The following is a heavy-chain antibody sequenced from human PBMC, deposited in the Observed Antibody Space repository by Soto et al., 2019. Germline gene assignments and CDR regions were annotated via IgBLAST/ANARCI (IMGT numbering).Heavy chain of an antibody. CDR3: ARDVRRLPHDDAFDI. D-gene: IGHD3-10*02. V-gene: IGHV1-18*01. J-gene: IGHJ3*02. CDR2: ISAYNGNT. Sequence: ASVKVSCKASGYTFTSYGISWVRQAPGQGLEWMGWISAYNGNTNYAQKLQGRVTMTTDTSTSTAYMELRSLRSGDTAVYYCARDVRRLPHDDAFDIWGQGTMVTVSS. CDR1: GYTFTSYG.